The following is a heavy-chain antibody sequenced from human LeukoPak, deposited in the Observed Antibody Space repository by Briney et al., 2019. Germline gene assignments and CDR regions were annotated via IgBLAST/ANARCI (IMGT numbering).Heavy chain of an antibody. CDR1: GGSISNYY. V-gene: IGHV4-59*01. Sequence: KASETLSLTCTVSGGSISNYYWSWIRQPPGKGLEWIGFIFHSGSTNYNPSLRGRVTISLDTSKNQFSLKLSSVTAADTAVYYCARGGYSYGPNGPAYFDYWGQGTLVTVSS. D-gene: IGHD5-18*01. CDR3: ARGGYSYGPNGPAYFDY. J-gene: IGHJ4*02. CDR2: IFHSGST.